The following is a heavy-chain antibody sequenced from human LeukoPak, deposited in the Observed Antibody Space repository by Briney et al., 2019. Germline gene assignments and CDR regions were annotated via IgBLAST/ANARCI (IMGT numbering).Heavy chain of an antibody. V-gene: IGHV4-30-2*02. J-gene: IGHJ3*02. Sequence: SQTLSLTCTVSGGSISSGGYYWSWIREPPGKGLEWIGYIYHSGSTYYNPSLKSRVTISVDTSKNQFSLKLSSVTAADTAVYYCASAWIRGAFDIWGQGTMVTVSS. CDR3: ASAWIRGAFDI. CDR1: GGSISSGGYY. D-gene: IGHD5-18*01. CDR2: IYHSGST.